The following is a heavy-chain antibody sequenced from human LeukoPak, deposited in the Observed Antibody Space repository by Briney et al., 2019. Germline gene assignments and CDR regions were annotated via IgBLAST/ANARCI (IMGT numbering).Heavy chain of an antibody. CDR2: ISSSSSYI. CDR3: AKLPAGYYDY. Sequence: GGSLRLSCAASGFTFSSYSMNWVRQAPGKGLEWVSSISSSSSYIYYADSVKGRFTISRDNAKNSLYLQMNSLRAEDTAVYYCAKLPAGYYDYWGQGTLVTVSS. D-gene: IGHD6-13*01. J-gene: IGHJ4*02. V-gene: IGHV3-21*04. CDR1: GFTFSSYS.